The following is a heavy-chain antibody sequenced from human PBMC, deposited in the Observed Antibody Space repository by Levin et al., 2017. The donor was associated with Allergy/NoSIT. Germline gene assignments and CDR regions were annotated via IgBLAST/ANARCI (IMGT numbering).Heavy chain of an antibody. CDR3: ARGLLALPRSTLEF. CDR2: INPNSGDT. V-gene: IGHV1-2*02. J-gene: IGHJ4*02. Sequence: GESLKISCKASGYSFTDYYVHWVRQAPGQGLECMGWINPNSGDTHYVQKFQGRVTMTRDTSTSTAYMELSSLRSDDAAVYYCARGLLALPRSTLEFWGQGALVTVSS. CDR1: GYSFTDYY.